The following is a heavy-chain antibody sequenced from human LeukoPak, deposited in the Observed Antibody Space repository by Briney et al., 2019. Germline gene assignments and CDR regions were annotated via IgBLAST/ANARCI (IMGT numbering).Heavy chain of an antibody. CDR1: GGSFSGYY. Sequence: SETLSLTCAASGGSFSGYYWSWIRQPPGQGLEWIGEINHSESTNYNPSLKSRVTISVDTSKNQFSLKLSSVTAADTAVYYCARGRVGYCSGGSCYSRKAYWFDHWGQGTLVTVSS. D-gene: IGHD2-15*01. CDR3: ARGRVGYCSGGSCYSRKAYWFDH. CDR2: INHSEST. V-gene: IGHV4-34*01. J-gene: IGHJ5*02.